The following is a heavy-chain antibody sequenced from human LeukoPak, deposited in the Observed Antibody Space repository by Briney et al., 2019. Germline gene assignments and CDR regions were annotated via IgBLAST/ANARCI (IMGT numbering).Heavy chain of an antibody. CDR3: ARHTGSLYDFWSGYIDY. Sequence: ASVKVSCKASGYTFTGYYMHWVRQAPGQGLEWMGWINPNSGGTNYAQKFQGRVTMTRDTSISTAYMELRSLRSDDTAVYYCARHTGSLYDFWSGYIDYWAREPWSPSPQ. CDR2: INPNSGGT. J-gene: IGHJ4*02. V-gene: IGHV1-2*02. CDR1: GYTFTGYY. D-gene: IGHD3-3*01.